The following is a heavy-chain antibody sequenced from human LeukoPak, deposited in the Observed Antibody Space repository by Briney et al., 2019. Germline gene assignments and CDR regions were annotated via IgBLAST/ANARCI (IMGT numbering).Heavy chain of an antibody. CDR3: ARVLDVSGSYYDGYFDY. J-gene: IGHJ4*02. V-gene: IGHV3-20*04. CDR1: GFTFSSYE. Sequence: GGSLRLSCAASGFTFSSYEMNWVRQAPGKGLEWVSSINWNAGSTGSADSVKGRFTISRDNAKNSLYLQMNSLRAEDTALYYCARVLDVSGSYYDGYFDYWGQGTLVTVSS. D-gene: IGHD1-26*01. CDR2: INWNAGST.